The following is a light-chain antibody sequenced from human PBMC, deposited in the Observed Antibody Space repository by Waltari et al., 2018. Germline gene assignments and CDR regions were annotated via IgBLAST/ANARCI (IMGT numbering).Light chain of an antibody. CDR1: TSDLGGYNY. J-gene: IGLJ3*02. Sequence: QSALTQPASVSGSPGQSVTISCTGPTSDLGGYNYVPWYQQPPGKAPELLSYEFTYRPSGVSNRFSASNAGNTSSLTISGLQSEDEADYYCSAYTSSATPVFGGGTRVTVL. V-gene: IGLV2-14*01. CDR2: EFT. CDR3: SAYTSSATPV.